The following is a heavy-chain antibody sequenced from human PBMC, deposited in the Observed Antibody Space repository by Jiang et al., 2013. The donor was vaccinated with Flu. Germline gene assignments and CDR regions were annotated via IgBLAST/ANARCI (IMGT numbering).Heavy chain of an antibody. V-gene: IGHV3-66*01. J-gene: IGHJ6*02. CDR2: IYSAGAT. CDR3: ARDRQVDASGYYYYYYGMDV. CDR1: GFTVSDNF. Sequence: QLLESGEGLVQPGGSLRLSCAASGFTVSDNFMTWVRQAPGKGLEWVSIIYSAGATYYADSVRGRFTISRDTSKNTLFLHMNSLRADDTAVYYCARDRQVDASGYYYYYYGMDVWGQGTTVTVSS. D-gene: IGHD5-12*01.